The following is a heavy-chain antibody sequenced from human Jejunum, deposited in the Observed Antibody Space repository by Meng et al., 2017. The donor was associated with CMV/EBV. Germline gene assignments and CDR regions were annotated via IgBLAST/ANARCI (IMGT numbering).Heavy chain of an antibody. V-gene: IGHV3-30*02. J-gene: IGHJ4*02. Sequence: QGQVVGAGGGGVQPGGSLRLSCLTSGISFSNSGMHWVRQAPGKGLEWVVFIRNDGSEIYYVDSVKGRFTISRDNSKNTVYLQMDSLRVEDTGIYYCVKDKGRTALDYWGQGSLVTVSS. D-gene: IGHD3-10*01. CDR3: VKDKGRTALDY. CDR2: IRNDGSEI. CDR1: GISFSNSG.